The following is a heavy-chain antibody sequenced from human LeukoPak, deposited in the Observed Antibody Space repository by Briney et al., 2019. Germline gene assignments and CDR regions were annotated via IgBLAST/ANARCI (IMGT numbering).Heavy chain of an antibody. D-gene: IGHD3-22*01. CDR2: INHSGST. Sequence: SETLSLTCTVSGGSISSSSAYWGWIRQPPGKGLEWIGEINHSGSTNYNPSLKSRVTISVDTSKNQFSLKLSSVTAADTAVYYCARGGLYDSSGYYWDYFDYWGQGTLVTVSS. CDR1: GGSISSSSAY. V-gene: IGHV4-39*07. J-gene: IGHJ4*02. CDR3: ARGGLYDSSGYYWDYFDY.